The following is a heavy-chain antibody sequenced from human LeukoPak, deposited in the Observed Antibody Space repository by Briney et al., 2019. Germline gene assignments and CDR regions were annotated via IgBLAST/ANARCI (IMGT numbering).Heavy chain of an antibody. Sequence: PSETLSLTCTVSGYSISSGYYWGWIRQPPGKGLEWIGSIYHSGSTYYNPSLKSRVTISVDTSKNQFSLKLSSVTAADTAVYYCGAEGRGVDFDYWGQGTLVTVSS. V-gene: IGHV4-38-2*02. CDR1: GYSISSGYY. D-gene: IGHD3-10*01. CDR3: GAEGRGVDFDY. J-gene: IGHJ4*02. CDR2: IYHSGST.